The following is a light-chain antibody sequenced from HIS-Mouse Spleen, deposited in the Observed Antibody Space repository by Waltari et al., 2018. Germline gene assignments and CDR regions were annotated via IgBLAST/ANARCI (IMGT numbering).Light chain of an antibody. CDR2: AAS. V-gene: IGKV1-9*01. Sequence: DIQLTQSPSFLSASVGDRVTITCRASQGISSYLAWYQQKPGKAPKLLIYAASTLQSGVPSRFSGSRSGTEFTLTISSLQPEDFATYYCQQLNSYPPTFGQGTEVEIK. J-gene: IGKJ1*01. CDR1: QGISSY. CDR3: QQLNSYPPT.